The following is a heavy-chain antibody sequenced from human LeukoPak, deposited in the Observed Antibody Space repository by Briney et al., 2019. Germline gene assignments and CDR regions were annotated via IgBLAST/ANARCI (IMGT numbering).Heavy chain of an antibody. J-gene: IGHJ6*03. CDR3: ARGGTWSYYYYYMDV. CDR2: IYYSGST. Sequence: PSETLSLTCTVSGGSISSSSYYWGWIRQPPGKGLEWIGSIYYSGSTYYNPSLKSRVTISVDTSKNQFSLKLSSVTAADTAVYYCARGGTWSYYYYYMDVWGKGTTVTVSS. V-gene: IGHV4-39*07. CDR1: GGSISSSSYY. D-gene: IGHD3-16*01.